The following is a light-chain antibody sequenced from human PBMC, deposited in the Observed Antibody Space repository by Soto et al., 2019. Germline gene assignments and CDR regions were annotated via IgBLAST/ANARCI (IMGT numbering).Light chain of an antibody. CDR1: LSISNY. CDR3: QQRSN. CDR2: DAS. Sequence: EIVLTQSLATLSFSPGGRDTLSRRASLSISNYLAWYQQKPGQVPRLLIYDASNRATGVPARFSGSGSGTDFTLTISSLEPEDFTVYYCQQRSNFGPGTKVDIK. V-gene: IGKV3-11*01. J-gene: IGKJ3*01.